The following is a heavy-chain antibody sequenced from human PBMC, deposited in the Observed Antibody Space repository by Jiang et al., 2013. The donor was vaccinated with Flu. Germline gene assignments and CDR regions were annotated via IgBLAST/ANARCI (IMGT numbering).Heavy chain of an antibody. CDR1: GYTFTGYY. V-gene: IGHV1-2*02. Sequence: VQLVESGAEVKKPGASVKVSCKASGYTFTGYYMHWVRQAPGQGLEWMGWINPNSGGTNYAQKFQGRVTMTRDTSISTAYMELSRLRSDDTAVYCCARVVDYSNYLFDYWGQGTLVTVSS. D-gene: IGHD4-11*01. CDR2: INPNSGGT. CDR3: ARVVDYSNYLFDY. J-gene: IGHJ4*02.